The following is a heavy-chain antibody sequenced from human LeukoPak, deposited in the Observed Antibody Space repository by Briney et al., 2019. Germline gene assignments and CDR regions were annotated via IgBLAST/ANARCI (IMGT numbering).Heavy chain of an antibody. D-gene: IGHD5-12*01. V-gene: IGHV4-4*07. CDR2: IEPSGST. CDR1: GGSVSSYY. J-gene: IGHJ5*02. Sequence: SETLSLTCTVSGGSVSSYYWSWIRQPAGKGLEWIGRIEPSGSTNHNPSLKSRVTLSVDRSRNQFSLKLNSVTAADTAVYYCARKGYDYGWFDPWGQGTLVTVSS. CDR3: ARKGYDYGWFDP.